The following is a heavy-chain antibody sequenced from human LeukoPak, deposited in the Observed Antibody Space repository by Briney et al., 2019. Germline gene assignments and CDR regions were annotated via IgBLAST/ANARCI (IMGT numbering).Heavy chain of an antibody. J-gene: IGHJ4*02. CDR2: ISYDGTNK. CDR1: GFTFSSFA. D-gene: IGHD2-15*01. V-gene: IGHV3-30-3*01. CDR3: ARARSTYCSGGSCYSYGY. Sequence: PGGSLRLSCAASGFTFSSFAMHWVRQAPGKGLEGVAVISYDGTNKYYADSVKGRFTISRDNSKNTLYLQMNSLRPDDTAVYYCARARSTYCSGGSCYSYGYWGQGTLVTVSS.